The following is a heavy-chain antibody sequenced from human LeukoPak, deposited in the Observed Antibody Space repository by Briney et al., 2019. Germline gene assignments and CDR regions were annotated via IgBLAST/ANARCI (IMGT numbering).Heavy chain of an antibody. CDR1: GHTFTSYG. CDR2: ISAYNGNT. D-gene: IGHD2-2*01. J-gene: IGHJ5*02. Sequence: ASVKVSCKASGHTFTSYGISWVRQAPGQGLEWMGWISAYNGNTNYAQKLQGRVTMTTDTSTSTAYMELRSLRSDDTAVYYCARVSVVVPAATRDWFDPWGQGTLVTVSS. V-gene: IGHV1-18*01. CDR3: ARVSVVVPAATRDWFDP.